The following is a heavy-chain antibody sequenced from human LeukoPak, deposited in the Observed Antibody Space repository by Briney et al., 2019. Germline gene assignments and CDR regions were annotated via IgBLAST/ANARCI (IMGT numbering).Heavy chain of an antibody. CDR1: GYTFTSYG. CDR3: ARVFEGLPLDY. CDR2: INAYNGNT. Sequence: ASVKVSCKASGYTFTSYGFIWVRQAPGQGLEWMGWINAYNGNTNYAQKLQGRVTMTTDTSTSTAFMELRSLRSDDTAVYYCARVFEGLPLDYWGQGTLVTVSS. D-gene: IGHD2-15*01. J-gene: IGHJ4*02. V-gene: IGHV1-18*01.